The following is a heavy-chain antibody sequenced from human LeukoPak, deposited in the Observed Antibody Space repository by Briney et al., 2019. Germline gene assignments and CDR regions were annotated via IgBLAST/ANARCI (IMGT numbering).Heavy chain of an antibody. CDR2: IYYSGST. CDR3: ARLGSGIAVAGSIDY. J-gene: IGHJ4*02. Sequence: SETLSLTCTVSGGSISSYYWSWIRQPPGKGLEWIGYIYYSGSTNYNPSLKSRVTISVDTSKNQFSLKLSSVTAADTAVYYCARLGSGIAVAGSIDYWGQGTLVIVSS. CDR1: GGSISSYY. D-gene: IGHD6-19*01. V-gene: IGHV4-59*08.